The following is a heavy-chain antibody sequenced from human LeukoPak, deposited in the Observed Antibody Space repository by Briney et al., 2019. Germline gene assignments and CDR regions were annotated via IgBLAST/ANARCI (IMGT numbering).Heavy chain of an antibody. CDR2: IYYSGST. Sequence: PSETLSLTCTVSGGSISSSYWSWIRQPPGKGLEWIGYIYYSGSTNYNPSPKSRVTISVDTSKNQFSLKLSSVTAADTAVYYCARGGERPMDVWGKGTTVTVSS. V-gene: IGHV4-59*01. J-gene: IGHJ6*03. CDR3: ARGGERPMDV. D-gene: IGHD3-10*01. CDR1: GGSISSSY.